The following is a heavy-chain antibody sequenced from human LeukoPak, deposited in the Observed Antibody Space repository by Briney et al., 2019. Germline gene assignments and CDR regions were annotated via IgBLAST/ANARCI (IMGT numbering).Heavy chain of an antibody. CDR3: ARERLASPNWFDP. CDR1: GFTFSSYG. J-gene: IGHJ5*02. V-gene: IGHV3-33*01. D-gene: IGHD6-25*01. CDR2: IWYDGSNK. Sequence: AGGSLRLSCAASGFTFSSYGMHWVRQAPGKGLEWVAVIWYDGSNKYYADSVKGRFTISRDNSKNTLYLQMNSLRAEDTAVYYCARERLASPNWFDPWGQGTLVTVSS.